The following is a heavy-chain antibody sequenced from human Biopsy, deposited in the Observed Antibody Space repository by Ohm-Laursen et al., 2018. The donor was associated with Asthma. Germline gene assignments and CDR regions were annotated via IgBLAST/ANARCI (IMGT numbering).Heavy chain of an antibody. D-gene: IGHD4-17*01. CDR3: ASDFPKDYVRYNFQF. Sequence: ASVKVSCKVSGYSLTDLSMHWVRQAPGQGLEWMGGHDHEKGGTVNARRFQGRVTMTEDTSTDTAYMELSSLSSDDTAVYYRASDFPKDYVRYNFQFWGQGTLVTVSS. CDR1: GYSLTDLS. V-gene: IGHV1-24*01. CDR2: HDHEKGGT. J-gene: IGHJ4*02.